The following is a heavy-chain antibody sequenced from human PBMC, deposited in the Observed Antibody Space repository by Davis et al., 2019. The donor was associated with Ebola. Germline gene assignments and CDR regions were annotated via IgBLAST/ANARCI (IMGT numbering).Heavy chain of an antibody. D-gene: IGHD3-16*01. CDR1: GYTFTGYY. V-gene: IGHV1-2*02. Sequence: ASVKVSCKASGYTFTGYYMHWVRQAPGQGLEWMGWINPNSGGTNYAQKFQGRVTMTRDTSISTAYMELSRLRSDDTAVYYCATPGEIISSWYYFDYWGQGTLVTVSS. J-gene: IGHJ4*02. CDR2: INPNSGGT. CDR3: ATPGEIISSWYYFDY.